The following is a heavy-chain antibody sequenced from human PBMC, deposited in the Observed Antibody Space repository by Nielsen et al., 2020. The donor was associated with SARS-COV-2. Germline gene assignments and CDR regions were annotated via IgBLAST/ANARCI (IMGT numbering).Heavy chain of an antibody. Sequence: SETLSLTCAVYGGSFSGYYWNWIRQPPGKGLEWIGEINHSGSTNYNPSLQSRVTISVDTSKNQFSLKLSSVTAADTAVYYCARGPYGEFDYWGQGTLVTVSS. D-gene: IGHD4-17*01. CDR2: INHSGST. CDR3: ARGPYGEFDY. J-gene: IGHJ4*02. CDR1: GGSFSGYY. V-gene: IGHV4-34*01.